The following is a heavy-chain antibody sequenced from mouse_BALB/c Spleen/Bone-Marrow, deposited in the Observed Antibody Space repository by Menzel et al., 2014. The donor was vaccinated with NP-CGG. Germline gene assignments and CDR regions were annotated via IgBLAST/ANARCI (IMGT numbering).Heavy chain of an antibody. CDR2: IDPSNRET. CDR3: ARAFQPRRAMDY. D-gene: IGHD6-1*01. V-gene: IGHV1-74*01. CDR1: DYTFTSYW. J-gene: IGHJ4*01. Sequence: QVQLKESGPELVRPGASVKMSCKASDYTFTSYWMHWVKQRPGQGLEWIGMIDPSNRETRLNQKFKDKATLNVAKSSNTAYMHLGSLTSEDSAVYYCARAFQPRRAMDYWGQGSSVTVSS.